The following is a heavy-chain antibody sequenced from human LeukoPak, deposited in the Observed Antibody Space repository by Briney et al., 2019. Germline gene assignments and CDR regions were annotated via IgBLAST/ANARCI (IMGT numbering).Heavy chain of an antibody. CDR3: AKDGVWQSYYFDY. J-gene: IGHJ4*02. V-gene: IGHV3-23*01. D-gene: IGHD6-19*01. CDR1: GFTFSSYA. Sequence: PGGSLRLSCAASGFTFSSYAMSWVRQAPGKGLERVSSISDSGGNTYYADSGKGRFTISRDNSKNTLYLQMNSLRAEDTAVYYCAKDGVWQSYYFDYWGQGTLVTVSS. CDR2: ISDSGGNT.